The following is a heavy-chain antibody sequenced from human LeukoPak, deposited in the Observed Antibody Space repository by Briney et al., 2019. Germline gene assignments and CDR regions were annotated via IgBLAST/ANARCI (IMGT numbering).Heavy chain of an antibody. CDR3: AKSFSFGGVTRGALDI. Sequence: PGGSLRLSCAASGFTFSSYAMSWVRQAPGKGLEWVSAISGSGGSTYYADSVKGRFTISRDNSKNTLYLQLNSLRAEDTAVYYCAKSFSFGGVTRGALDIWGQGTMVTVSS. CDR2: ISGSGGST. D-gene: IGHD3-16*01. CDR1: GFTFSSYA. V-gene: IGHV3-23*01. J-gene: IGHJ3*02.